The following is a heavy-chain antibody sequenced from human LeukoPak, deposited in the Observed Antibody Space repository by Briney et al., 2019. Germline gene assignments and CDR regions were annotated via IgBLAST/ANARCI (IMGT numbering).Heavy chain of an antibody. CDR2: ISDDGNNL. J-gene: IGHJ4*02. CDR3: AKDRGTIFNVLNYHFDL. D-gene: IGHD3-3*02. V-gene: IGHV3-30*06. Sequence: GGCLRLSCAASGFTFSSYGMHWVRQAPGKGLEWMAIISDDGNNLGYADSVKGRFTISRDNSKDTLSLQMNSLTAEDTAVYYCAKDRGTIFNVLNYHFDLWGQGVLVTVSS. CDR1: GFTFSSYG.